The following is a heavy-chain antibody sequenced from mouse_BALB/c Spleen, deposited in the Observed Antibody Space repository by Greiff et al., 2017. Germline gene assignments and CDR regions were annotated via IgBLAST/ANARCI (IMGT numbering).Heavy chain of an antibody. CDR2: IYPGDGDT. CDR1: GYAFSSYW. J-gene: IGHJ2*01. Sequence: QVQLQQSGAELVRPGSSVKISCKASGYAFSSYWMNWVKQRPGQGLEWIGQIYPGDGDTNYNGKFKGKATLTADKSSSTAYMQLSSPTSEDSAVYFCARERDYDGYFDYWGQGTTLTVSS. V-gene: IGHV1-80*01. D-gene: IGHD2-4*01. CDR3: ARERDYDGYFDY.